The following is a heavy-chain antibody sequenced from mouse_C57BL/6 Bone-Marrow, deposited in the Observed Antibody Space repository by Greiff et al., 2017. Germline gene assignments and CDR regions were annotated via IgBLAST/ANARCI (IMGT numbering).Heavy chain of an antibody. CDR3: GSLTGPWFAY. Sequence: EVQGVESGGDLVKPGGSLKLSCAASGFTFSSYGMSWVRQTPDKRLEWVATISRGGSYTYYPDSVKGRFTISRDNAKNTLDLQMSSLKSEDTAMYYCGSLTGPWFAYWGKGTLVTVAA. J-gene: IGHJ3*01. CDR2: ISRGGSYT. D-gene: IGHD4-1*01. CDR1: GFTFSSYG. V-gene: IGHV5-6*01.